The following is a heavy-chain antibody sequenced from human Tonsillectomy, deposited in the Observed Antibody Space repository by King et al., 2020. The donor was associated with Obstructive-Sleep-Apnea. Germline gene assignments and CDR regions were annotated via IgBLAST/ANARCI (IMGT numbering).Heavy chain of an antibody. J-gene: IGHJ5*02. CDR2: IKQDGSEK. Sequence: VQLVESGGGLVQPGGSLRLSCAASGFTFSSYWMSWVRQAPGKGLEWVANIKQDGSEKYYVDSVKGRFTISRDNAKNSLYLQMNSLRAEDTAVYYCARVWTHFTKGKWFDPWGQGTLVTVSS. CDR1: GFTFSSYW. D-gene: IGHD3-3*01. V-gene: IGHV3-7*01. CDR3: ARVWTHFTKGKWFDP.